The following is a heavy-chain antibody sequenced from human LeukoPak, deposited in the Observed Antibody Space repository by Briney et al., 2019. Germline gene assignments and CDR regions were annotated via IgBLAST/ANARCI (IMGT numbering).Heavy chain of an antibody. CDR1: GGSISSGGYY. Sequence: SETLSLTCTVSGGSISSGGYYWSWIRQHPGKGLEWIGYIYYSGSTYYNPSLKSRVTISVDTSKNQFSLKLSSVTAADTAVYYCARERMSSGTLGSWGQGTLVTVSS. CDR3: ARERMSSGTLGS. D-gene: IGHD3-22*01. V-gene: IGHV4-31*03. J-gene: IGHJ4*02. CDR2: IYYSGST.